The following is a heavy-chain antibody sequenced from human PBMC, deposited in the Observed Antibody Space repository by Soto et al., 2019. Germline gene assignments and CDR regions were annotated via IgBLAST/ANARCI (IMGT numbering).Heavy chain of an antibody. J-gene: IGHJ6*02. CDR2: IYYSGST. Sequence: QVQLQESGPGLVKPSETLPLTCTVSGGSISSYYWSWIRQPPGKGLEWIGYIYYSGSTNYNPSLKSRVTISVDTSKNQFSLKLSSVTAADTAVYYCARAERIYGMDVWGQGTTVTVSS. CDR3: ARAERIYGMDV. V-gene: IGHV4-59*01. CDR1: GGSISSYY.